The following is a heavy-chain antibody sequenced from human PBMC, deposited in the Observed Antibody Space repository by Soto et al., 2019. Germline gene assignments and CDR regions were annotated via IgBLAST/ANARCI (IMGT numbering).Heavy chain of an antibody. Sequence: ASVKVSCKASGYTFTGYYMHWVRQAPGQVLEWMGWISAYNGNTNYPQKLQGRVTMTTDTSTSTAYMELRSLRSDDTAVYYCARGSPAIDLRYFDWLLLDPWGQGTLVTVSS. J-gene: IGHJ5*02. CDR1: GYTFTGYY. CDR3: ARGSPAIDLRYFDWLLLDP. CDR2: ISAYNGNT. V-gene: IGHV1-18*04. D-gene: IGHD3-9*01.